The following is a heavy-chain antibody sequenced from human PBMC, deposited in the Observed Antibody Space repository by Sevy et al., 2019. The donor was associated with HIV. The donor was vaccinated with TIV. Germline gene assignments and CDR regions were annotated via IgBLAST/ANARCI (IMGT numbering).Heavy chain of an antibody. CDR2: IYYTGST. CDR1: GGSISSGGYY. CDR3: ARLDPLEEVGSSSFDY. J-gene: IGHJ4*02. V-gene: IGHV4-31*03. Sequence: SETLSLTCTVSGGSISSGGYYWSWIRQHPGKGLEWIGYIYYTGSTYYNPSLKSRVTISVDTSKNQFYLKLSSVTAADTAVYYCARLDPLEEVGSSSFDYWGQGTLVTVSS. D-gene: IGHD6-6*01.